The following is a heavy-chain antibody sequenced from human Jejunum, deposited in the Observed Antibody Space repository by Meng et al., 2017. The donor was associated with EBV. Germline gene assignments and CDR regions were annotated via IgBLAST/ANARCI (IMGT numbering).Heavy chain of an antibody. CDR3: ARAGGDYEDY. Sequence: QEHVFQAVADVTNPGSSWNVACMSSGDRFGTYSVSVVRPAPGQVLEWMGNTVPIFGTTSDAQKFQGRVTITADESTRTAFMELRNLRSEDSAMYYCARAGGDYEDYWGQGTLVTVSS. CDR2: TVPIFGTT. J-gene: IGHJ4*02. CDR1: GDRFGTYS. V-gene: IGHV1-69*15. D-gene: IGHD4-17*01.